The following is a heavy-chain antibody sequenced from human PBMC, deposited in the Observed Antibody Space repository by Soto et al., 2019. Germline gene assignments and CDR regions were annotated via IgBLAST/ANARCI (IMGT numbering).Heavy chain of an antibody. CDR2: INPSGGRT. CDR1: GNIFTSQY. J-gene: IGHJ4*02. V-gene: IGHV1-46*03. D-gene: IGHD3-3*01. Sequence: QVQLVQSGVEVKKPGASVKVSCKVSGNIFTSQYMHWVRQAPGQGLEWMAMINPSGGRTSYAQMFQGRVTMTRDTSTSTVHMELSSLRSEDTAVYYCFRDVGDWGQGTLVTVSS. CDR3: FRDVGD.